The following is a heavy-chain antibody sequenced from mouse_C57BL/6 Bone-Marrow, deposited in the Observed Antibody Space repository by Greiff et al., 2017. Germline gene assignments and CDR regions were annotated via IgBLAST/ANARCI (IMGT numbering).Heavy chain of an antibody. Sequence: EVQLQESGAELVRPGASVKLSCTASGFNIKDDYMHWVKQRPEQGLEWIGWIDPENGDSEYASKFQGKANITADTSSNPAYLQLSSLTSEDTAVYYGTTVVHYWGQGTTLTVTS. V-gene: IGHV14-4*01. D-gene: IGHD1-1*01. CDR2: IDPENGDS. CDR1: GFNIKDDY. J-gene: IGHJ2*01. CDR3: TTVVHY.